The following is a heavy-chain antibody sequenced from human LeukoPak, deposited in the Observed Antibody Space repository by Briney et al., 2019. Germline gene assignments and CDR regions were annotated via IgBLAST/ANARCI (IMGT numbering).Heavy chain of an antibody. CDR1: GLTFSSYA. Sequence: GGSLRLSCEASGLTFSSYAMSWVRQAPGKGLEWVSGISSIGGTTYYADSVKGRFTISRDNSKNTLYLQMNSLRAEDTAVYSCARGNYFGMDVWGQGTTVTVSS. J-gene: IGHJ6*02. V-gene: IGHV3-23*01. CDR3: ARGNYFGMDV. CDR2: ISSIGGTT.